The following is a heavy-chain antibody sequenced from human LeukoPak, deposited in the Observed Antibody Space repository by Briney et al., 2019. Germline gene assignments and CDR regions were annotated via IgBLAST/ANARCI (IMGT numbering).Heavy chain of an antibody. V-gene: IGHV1-69*13. CDR3: ARVFDYVWGSSHYFDY. D-gene: IGHD3-16*01. CDR2: IIPIFGTA. J-gene: IGHJ4*02. Sequence: SVKVSCKASGGTFSSYAISWVRQAPGQGLEWMGGIIPIFGTANYAQKFQGRVTITADESTSTAYMELSSLRSEDTAVYYCARVFDYVWGSSHYFDYWGQGTLVTVSS. CDR1: GGTFSSYA.